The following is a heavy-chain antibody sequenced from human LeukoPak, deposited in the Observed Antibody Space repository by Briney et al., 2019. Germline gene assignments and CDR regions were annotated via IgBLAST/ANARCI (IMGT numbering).Heavy chain of an antibody. Sequence: GGSLRLSCAASGFTFSSYAMSWVRQAPGKGLEWVSAISGSGGSTYYADSVKGRFTTSRDNSKNTLYLQMNSLRAEDTAVYYCAKIRWQWLVYDAFDIWGQGTMVTVSS. CDR2: ISGSGGST. D-gene: IGHD6-19*01. CDR1: GFTFSSYA. V-gene: IGHV3-23*01. J-gene: IGHJ3*02. CDR3: AKIRWQWLVYDAFDI.